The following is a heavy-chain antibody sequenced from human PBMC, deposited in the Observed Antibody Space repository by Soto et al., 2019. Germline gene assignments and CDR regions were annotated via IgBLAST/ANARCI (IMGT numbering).Heavy chain of an antibody. V-gene: IGHV4-39*01. J-gene: IGHJ3*02. CDR2: IYYSGNT. D-gene: IGHD6-6*01. Sequence: QLQLQESGPGLVKPSETLSLTCTVSGGSISSSSYYWGWIRQPPGKGLEWIGSIYYSGNTYYNPSLTSRXXIXVYXSKNLFSLNLSSVTAADTAVYYCASHLSSYDAFDIWGQGTMVTVSS. CDR3: ASHLSSYDAFDI. CDR1: GGSISSSSYY.